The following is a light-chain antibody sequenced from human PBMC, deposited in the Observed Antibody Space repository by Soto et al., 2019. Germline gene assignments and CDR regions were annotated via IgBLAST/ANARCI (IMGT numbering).Light chain of an antibody. CDR2: VAS. CDR3: QQSYSTPYT. J-gene: IGKJ2*01. CDR1: QSISSN. Sequence: DIQMTQSRSSLSASVGDRVTITCRASQSISSNLNWYQQKPGEAPKLLIYVASSLQSGVPSRFSGSESGTDYTLTISSLQPDDFATYYCQQSYSTPYTFGQGTKLEIK. V-gene: IGKV1-39*01.